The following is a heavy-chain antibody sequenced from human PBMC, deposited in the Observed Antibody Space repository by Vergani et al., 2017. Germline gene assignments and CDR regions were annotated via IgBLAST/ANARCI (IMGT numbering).Heavy chain of an antibody. CDR2: ISWNSGSI. Sequence: EVQLLESGGGLVQPGRSLRLSCAASGFTFDDYAMHWVRQAPGKGLEWVSGISWNSGSIGYADSVKGRFTISRDNAKNSLYLQMNSLRAEDTALYYCANLAYTMVRGWDAFDIWGQGTMVTVSS. CDR3: ANLAYTMVRGWDAFDI. D-gene: IGHD3-10*01. V-gene: IGHV3-9*01. J-gene: IGHJ3*02. CDR1: GFTFDDYA.